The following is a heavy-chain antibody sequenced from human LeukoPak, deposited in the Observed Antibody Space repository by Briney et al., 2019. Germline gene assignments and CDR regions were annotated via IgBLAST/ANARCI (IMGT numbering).Heavy chain of an antibody. CDR3: ARDSSYDSSGYSPFDI. CDR2: IYYSGST. D-gene: IGHD3-22*01. CDR1: GGSISSYY. J-gene: IGHJ3*02. Sequence: NPSETLSLTCTVSGGSISSYYWSWLRQPPGKGLEWLGYIYYSGSTNYNPSLKSRVTISVDTSKNQFSLKLSSVTAADTAVYYCARDSSYDSSGYSPFDIWGQGTMVTVSS. V-gene: IGHV4-59*01.